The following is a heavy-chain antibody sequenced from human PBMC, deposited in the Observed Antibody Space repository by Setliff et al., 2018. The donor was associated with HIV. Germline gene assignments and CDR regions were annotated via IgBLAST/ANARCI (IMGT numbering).Heavy chain of an antibody. D-gene: IGHD2-2*01. CDR1: GFTFNDAW. CDR2: IKQDGSEK. Sequence: PGGSLRLSCAGSGFTFNDAWISWVRQAPGKGLEWVANIKQDGSEKYYVDSVKGRFTISRDDTKNSLYLQMNSLRVEDTAVYYCARGRVPFDYWGQGTLVTVSS. CDR3: ARGRVPFDY. V-gene: IGHV3-7*01. J-gene: IGHJ4*02.